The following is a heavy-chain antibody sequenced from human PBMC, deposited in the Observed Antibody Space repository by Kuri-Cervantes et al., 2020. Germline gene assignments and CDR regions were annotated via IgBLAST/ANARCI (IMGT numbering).Heavy chain of an antibody. Sequence: GGSLRLSCAASGFTFSSYSMNWVRQAPGKGLEWASSISSSSSYIYYADSVKGRFTISRDNAKNSLYLQMNSLRAEDTAVYYCAGSSWSHDAFDIWGQGTKVTVSS. D-gene: IGHD6-13*01. J-gene: IGHJ3*02. V-gene: IGHV3-21*01. CDR2: ISSSSSYI. CDR1: GFTFSSYS. CDR3: AGSSWSHDAFDI.